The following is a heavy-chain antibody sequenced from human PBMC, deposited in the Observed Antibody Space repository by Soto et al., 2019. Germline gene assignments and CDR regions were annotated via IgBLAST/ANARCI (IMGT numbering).Heavy chain of an antibody. Sequence: GGSLRLSCAASGFTFSSYGMHWVRQAPGKGLEWVAVISYDGSNKYYADSVKGRFTISRDNSKNTLYLQMNSLRAEDTAVYYCAKVPRGAGSYSYYYGMDVWGQGTTVTVSS. CDR3: AKVPRGAGSYSYYYGMDV. D-gene: IGHD3-10*01. J-gene: IGHJ6*02. V-gene: IGHV3-30*18. CDR2: ISYDGSNK. CDR1: GFTFSSYG.